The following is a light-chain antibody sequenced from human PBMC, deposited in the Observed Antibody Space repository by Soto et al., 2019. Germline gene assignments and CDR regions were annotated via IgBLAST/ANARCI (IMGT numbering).Light chain of an antibody. CDR1: QSVSSSY. CDR2: GAS. J-gene: IGKJ1*01. V-gene: IGKV3-20*01. Sequence: IVLTQSPGTLSLSPWERATLSCRASQSVSSSYLAWYQQKPGQAPRLLMYGASSRATGIPDRFSGSGSGTDFTLTISRLEPEDFAVYYCQQYGSSPGTFGQGTKVDIK. CDR3: QQYGSSPGT.